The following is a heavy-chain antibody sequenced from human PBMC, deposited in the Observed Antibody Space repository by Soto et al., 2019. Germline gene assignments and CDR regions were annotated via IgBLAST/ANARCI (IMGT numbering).Heavy chain of an antibody. D-gene: IGHD6-19*01. CDR3: ARGGIAVAGTYWFDP. CDR1: GGSISSYY. J-gene: IGHJ5*02. V-gene: IGHV4-59*01. CDR2: TYYSGST. Sequence: PSETLSLTCTVSGGSISSYYWSWIRQPPGKGLEWIGYTYYSGSTNYNPSLKSRVTISVDTSKNQFSLKLSSVTAADTAVYYCARGGIAVAGTYWFDPWGQGTLVTVSS.